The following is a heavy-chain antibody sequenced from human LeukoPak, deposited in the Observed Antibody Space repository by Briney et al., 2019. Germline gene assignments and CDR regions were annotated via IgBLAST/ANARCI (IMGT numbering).Heavy chain of an antibody. J-gene: IGHJ3*02. V-gene: IGHV1-46*01. Sequence: GASVKVSCKASGYTFTSYYMHWVRQAPGQGLEWVGIINPSGGSTSYAQKFQGRVTMTRDMSTSTVYMELSSLRSEDTAVYYCARTHYCTNGVCYFADAFDIWGQGTMVTVSS. CDR3: ARTHYCTNGVCYFADAFDI. CDR2: INPSGGST. CDR1: GYTFTSYY. D-gene: IGHD2-8*01.